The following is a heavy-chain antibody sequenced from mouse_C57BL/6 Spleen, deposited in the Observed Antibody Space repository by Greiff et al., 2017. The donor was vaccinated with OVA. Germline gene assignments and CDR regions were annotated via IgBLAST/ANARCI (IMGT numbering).Heavy chain of an antibody. CDR3: ARDPNWDAWYFDV. CDR2: ISDGGSYT. V-gene: IGHV5-4*01. CDR1: GFTFSSYA. D-gene: IGHD4-1*01. J-gene: IGHJ1*03. Sequence: EVQLVESGGGLVKPGGSLKLSCAASGFTFSSYAMSWVRQTPEKRLEWVATISDGGSYTYYPDNVKGRFTISRDNAKNNLYLQMSHLKSEDTAMYYCARDPNWDAWYFDVWGTGTTVTVSS.